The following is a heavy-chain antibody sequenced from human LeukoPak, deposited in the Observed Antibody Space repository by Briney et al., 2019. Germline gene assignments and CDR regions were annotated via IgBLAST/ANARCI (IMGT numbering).Heavy chain of an antibody. CDR3: AARGDGYKPIDY. J-gene: IGHJ4*02. Sequence: GGSLRLSCAASGFTFSSYSMNWVRQAPGKGLERVSVIYSGGSTYYADSVKGRFTISRDNSKNTLYLQMNSLRAEDTAVYYCAARGDGYKPIDYWGQGTLVTVSS. CDR2: IYSGGST. D-gene: IGHD5-24*01. CDR1: GFTFSSYS. V-gene: IGHV3-66*01.